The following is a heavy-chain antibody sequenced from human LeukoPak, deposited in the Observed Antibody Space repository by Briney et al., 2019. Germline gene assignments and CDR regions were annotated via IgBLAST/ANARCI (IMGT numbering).Heavy chain of an antibody. V-gene: IGHV4-38-2*02. CDR1: GYSISSGYY. D-gene: IGHD5-18*01. Sequence: SETLSLTCTVSGYSISSGYYWGWIRQPPGKGLEWFGSIYHSGSTYYNPSLKSRVTISVDTSKNQFSLKLSSVTAADTAVYYCARGGYSYGTFDYWGQGTLVTVSS. CDR3: ARGGYSYGTFDY. J-gene: IGHJ4*02. CDR2: IYHSGST.